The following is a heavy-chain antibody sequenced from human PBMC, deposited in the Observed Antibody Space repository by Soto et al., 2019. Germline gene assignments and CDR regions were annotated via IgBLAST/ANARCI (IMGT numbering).Heavy chain of an antibody. D-gene: IGHD3-22*01. V-gene: IGHV3-30-3*01. J-gene: IGHJ6*02. CDR2: ISYDGSNK. CDR1: GFTFSSYA. CDR3: ARAFEDDDSSGYCDGRYG. Sequence: GGSLRLSCAASGFTFSSYAMHWVRQAPGKGLEWVAVISYDGSNKYYADSVKGRFTISRDNSKNTLYLQMHSLRAEDPAVYYGARAFEDDDSSGYCDGRYGWGQGTRGTVAS.